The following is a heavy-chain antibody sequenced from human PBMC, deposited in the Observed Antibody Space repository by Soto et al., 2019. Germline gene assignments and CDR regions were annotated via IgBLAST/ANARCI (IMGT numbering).Heavy chain of an antibody. CDR1: GGTFSSYS. Sequence: QVQLVQSGAEVKKPGSSVKVSCKASGGTFSSYSINWVREAPGQGLEWMGEIIPIFGTANYAQKFQGRFTITGDESTTTAYMELSSLRSEDTAVYYCARAGGRHSGGIDYWGQGTLVTVSS. CDR3: ARAGGRHSGGIDY. CDR2: IIPIFGTA. V-gene: IGHV1-69*01. D-gene: IGHD1-26*01. J-gene: IGHJ4*02.